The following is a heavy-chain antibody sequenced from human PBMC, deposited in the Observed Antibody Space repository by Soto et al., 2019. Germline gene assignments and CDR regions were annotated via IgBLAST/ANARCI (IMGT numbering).Heavy chain of an antibody. D-gene: IGHD1-1*01. Sequence: ASVKVSCKASGYTFTSYYMHWVRQAPGQGLEWMGIITPSGGSTSYAQKFQGRVTMTRDTSTSTVYMELSSLRSEDTAVYYCARVRTRTGPWHYYYYYGMDVWGQGTTVTVSS. CDR3: ARVRTRTGPWHYYYYYGMDV. J-gene: IGHJ6*02. V-gene: IGHV1-46*01. CDR1: GYTFTSYY. CDR2: ITPSGGST.